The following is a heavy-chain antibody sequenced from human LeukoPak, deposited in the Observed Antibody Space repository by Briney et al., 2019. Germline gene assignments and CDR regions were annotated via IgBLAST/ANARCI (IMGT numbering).Heavy chain of an antibody. CDR3: ASAPYYYDSSGPRGYYFDY. V-gene: IGHV3-48*03. D-gene: IGHD3-22*01. Sequence: GGSLRLSCAASGFTFSSYEMNWVRQAPGKGLEWVSYISSSGSTIYYADSVKGRFTISRDNAKNSLYLQMNSLRAEDTAVYYCASAPYYYDSSGPRGYYFDYWGQGTLVTVSS. J-gene: IGHJ4*02. CDR2: ISSSGSTI. CDR1: GFTFSSYE.